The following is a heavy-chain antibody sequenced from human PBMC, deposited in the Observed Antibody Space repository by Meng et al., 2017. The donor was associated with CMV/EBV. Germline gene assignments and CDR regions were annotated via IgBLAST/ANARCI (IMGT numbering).Heavy chain of an antibody. Sequence: GESLKISCAASGFTVSSYWMSWVRQAPGKGLEWVANIKQDGSEKYYVDSVKGRFTISRDNAKNSLYLQMNSLRAEDTAVYYCARALRFLESYDAFDIWGQGTMVTVSS. D-gene: IGHD3-3*01. V-gene: IGHV3-7*01. J-gene: IGHJ3*02. CDR2: IKQDGSEK. CDR3: ARALRFLESYDAFDI. CDR1: GFTVSSYW.